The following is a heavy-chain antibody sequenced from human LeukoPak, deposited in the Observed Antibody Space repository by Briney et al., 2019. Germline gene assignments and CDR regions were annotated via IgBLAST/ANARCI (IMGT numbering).Heavy chain of an antibody. CDR2: IRSKANSYAT. D-gene: IGHD3-10*01. J-gene: IGHJ6*02. Sequence: PGGSLKLSCAASGFTFSGSAMHWVRQASGKGLEWVGRIRSKANSYATAYAASVKGGFTISRDDSKNTAYLQMNSLKTEDTAVYYCTRQTNSGSPVNYGMDVWGQGTTVTVSS. CDR3: TRQTNSGSPVNYGMDV. V-gene: IGHV3-73*01. CDR1: GFTFSGSA.